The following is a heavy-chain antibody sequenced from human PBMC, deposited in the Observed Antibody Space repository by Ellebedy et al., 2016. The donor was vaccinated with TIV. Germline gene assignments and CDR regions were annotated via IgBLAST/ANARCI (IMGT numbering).Heavy chain of an antibody. Sequence: GGSLRLSCAASGFTFSHHAFYWVRQAPGKGLEWVTIISYDGNNKFYLDSVEGRFSISRDDSKNTLYLQMNSLRPEDTAVYYCARHAATVGTPNMDVWGRGTTVTVSS. CDR2: ISYDGNNK. V-gene: IGHV3-30*04. CDR1: GFTFSHHA. J-gene: IGHJ6*03. CDR3: ARHAATVGTPNMDV. D-gene: IGHD4-23*01.